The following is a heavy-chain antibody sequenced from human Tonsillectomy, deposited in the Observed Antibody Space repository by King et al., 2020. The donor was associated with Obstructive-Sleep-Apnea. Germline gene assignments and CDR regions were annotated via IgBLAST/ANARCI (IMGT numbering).Heavy chain of an antibody. J-gene: IGHJ4*02. D-gene: IGHD4-11*01. CDR2: ISSSSSYT. CDR1: GFTFSDYY. CDR3: ARDSRRLQYRLFDY. Sequence: VQLVESGGGLVKPGGSLRLSCAASGFTFSDYYMSWIRQAPGKGLEWVSYISSSSSYTNYANSVKGRFTISRDNAKNSLYLQMNSLRAEDTAVYYCARDSRRLQYRLFDYWGQGTLVTVSS. V-gene: IGHV3-11*06.